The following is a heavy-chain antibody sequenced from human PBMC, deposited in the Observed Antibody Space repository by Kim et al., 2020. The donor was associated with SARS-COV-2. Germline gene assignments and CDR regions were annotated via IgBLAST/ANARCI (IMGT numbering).Heavy chain of an antibody. V-gene: IGHV3-23*01. CDR2: ISGSGGST. D-gene: IGHD5-12*01. CDR3: AKVPYGGYPGNYGMDV. CDR1: GFTFSSYA. J-gene: IGHJ6*02. Sequence: GGSLRLSCAASGFTFSSYAMSWVRQAPGKGLEWVSAISGSGGSTYYADSVKGRFTISRDNSKNTLYLQMNSLRAEDTAVYYCAKVPYGGYPGNYGMDVWGQGTTVTVSS.